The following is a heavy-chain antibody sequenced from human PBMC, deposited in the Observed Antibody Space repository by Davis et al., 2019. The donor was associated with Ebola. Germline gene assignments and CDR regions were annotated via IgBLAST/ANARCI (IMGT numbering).Heavy chain of an antibody. V-gene: IGHV3-23*01. J-gene: IGHJ5*02. Sequence: GESLKISCAASGFTFSSYAMSWVRQAPGKGLEWVSAISGSGGSTYYADSVKGRFTISRDNSKNTLYLQMNSLRAEDTAVYYCAREGGSLRGYNWFDPWGQGTLVTVSS. CDR3: AREGGSLRGYNWFDP. CDR1: GFTFSSYA. CDR2: ISGSGGST. D-gene: IGHD2-15*01.